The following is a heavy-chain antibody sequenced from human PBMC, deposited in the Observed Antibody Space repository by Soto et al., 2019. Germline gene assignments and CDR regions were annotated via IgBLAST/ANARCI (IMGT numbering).Heavy chain of an antibody. CDR2: IRLSNGNT. J-gene: IGHJ4*02. CDR3: ARSHCGVSGCYSCFDY. D-gene: IGHD2-15*01. Sequence: ASVKVSCKASGYTFTSYGITWVRQAPGQGLEWLGWIRLSNGNTNYAQKFQGRVTLTADTSTSTAYMELRSLTSDDTAVYYCARSHCGVSGCYSCFDYWGQGTLVTVSS. CDR1: GYTFTSYG. V-gene: IGHV1-18*01.